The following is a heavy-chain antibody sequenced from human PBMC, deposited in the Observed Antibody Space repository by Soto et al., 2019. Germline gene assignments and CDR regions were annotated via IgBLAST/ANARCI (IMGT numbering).Heavy chain of an antibody. V-gene: IGHV1-2*02. Sequence: ASVKVSCKASGYTFTGYYMHWVRQASGQGLEWMGWINPNSGGTNYAQKFQGRVTMTRDTSISTAYMELSRLRSDDTAVYYCARVDKGADTVTTIPNWFDPWGQGTLVTVSS. D-gene: IGHD4-4*01. CDR3: ARVDKGADTVTTIPNWFDP. CDR2: INPNSGGT. J-gene: IGHJ5*02. CDR1: GYTFTGYY.